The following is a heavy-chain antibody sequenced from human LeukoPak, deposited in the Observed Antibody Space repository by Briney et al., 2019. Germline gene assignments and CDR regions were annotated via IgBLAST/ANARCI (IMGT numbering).Heavy chain of an antibody. V-gene: IGHV3-74*01. D-gene: IGHD2-2*01. J-gene: IGHJ4*02. CDR2: INTDGSGT. CDR3: ARGAQDIVVVPATFDY. CDR1: GFTFSSYW. Sequence: PGGSLRLSCAASGFTFSSYWMHWVRQAPGKGLVWVSRINTDGSGTSYADSVKGRFTISRDNAKNTLYLQMNSLRAEDTAVYYCARGAQDIVVVPATFDYWGQGTLVTVSS.